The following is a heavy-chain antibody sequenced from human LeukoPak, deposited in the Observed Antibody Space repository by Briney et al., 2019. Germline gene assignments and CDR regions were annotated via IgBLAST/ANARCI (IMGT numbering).Heavy chain of an antibody. CDR1: GGSFSGYY. D-gene: IGHD3-10*01. CDR2: INHSGST. Sequence: PSETLSLTCAVYGGSFSGYYWSWIRQPPGKGLEWIGEINHSGSTNYNPSLKSRVTISVDTSKNQFSLKLSSVTAADTAVYYRARHRTRTMVRGVMRYFDYWGRGTLVTVSS. J-gene: IGHJ4*02. V-gene: IGHV4-34*01. CDR3: ARHRTRTMVRGVMRYFDY.